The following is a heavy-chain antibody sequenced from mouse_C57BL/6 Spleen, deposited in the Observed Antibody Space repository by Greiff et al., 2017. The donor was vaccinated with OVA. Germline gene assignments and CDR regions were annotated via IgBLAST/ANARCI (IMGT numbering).Heavy chain of an antibody. D-gene: IGHD1-1*01. CDR2: IYPGDGDT. J-gene: IGHJ2*01. CDR3: ARRDYGSHFDY. Sequence: VHLVESGAELVKPGASVKISCKASGYAFSSYWMNWVKQRPGKGLEWIGQIYPGDGDTNYNGKFKGKATLTADKSSSTAYMQLSSLTSEDSAVYFCARRDYGSHFDYWGQGTTLTVSS. CDR1: GYAFSSYW. V-gene: IGHV1-80*01.